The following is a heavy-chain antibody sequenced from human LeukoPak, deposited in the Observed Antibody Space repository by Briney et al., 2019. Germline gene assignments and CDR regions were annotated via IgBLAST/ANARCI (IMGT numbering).Heavy chain of an antibody. D-gene: IGHD6-19*01. CDR1: GYNFTNSW. CDR2: IYPGDSDI. Sequence: GGSLKISCKGSGYNFTNSWIGWVRQMPGKGLEWMGIIYPGDSDIRYSPSFQGQVTISVDKSISTAYLQWSSLKASDTAMYYCASSLAVAGTGDAFDIWGQGTMVTVSS. CDR3: ASSLAVAGTGDAFDI. V-gene: IGHV5-51*01. J-gene: IGHJ3*02.